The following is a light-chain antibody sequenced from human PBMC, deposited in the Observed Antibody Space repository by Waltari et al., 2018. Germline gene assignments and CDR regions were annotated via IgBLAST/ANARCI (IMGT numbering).Light chain of an antibody. CDR2: LNSDGSH. V-gene: IGLV4-69*01. CDR1: SGHSSYP. CDR3: QTWGTGIHVV. Sequence: QLVLTQSPSASASLGASVKLTCTLSSGHSSYPIAWPQQQPEKGPRYLMKLNSDGSHSKGDGIPDRFSGSSSGAERYLTISSLQSEDEADYYCQTWGTGIHVVFGGGTKLTVL. J-gene: IGLJ2*01.